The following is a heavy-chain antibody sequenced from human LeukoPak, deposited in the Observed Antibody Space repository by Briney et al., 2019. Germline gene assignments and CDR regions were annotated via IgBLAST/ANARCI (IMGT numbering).Heavy chain of an antibody. J-gene: IGHJ4*02. V-gene: IGHV3-23*01. Sequence: GGSLRLSCAAPGVSFSNYAMSWIRQAPGKGLGWVSLIGGSGLPTYYSDSVKGRFTISRDNSKNTLYLQLNSLRAEDTAVYYCAAGFYCLGNWGQGTLVTVSS. CDR3: AAGFYCLGN. CDR1: GVSFSNYA. D-gene: IGHD2-21*02. CDR2: IGGSGLPT.